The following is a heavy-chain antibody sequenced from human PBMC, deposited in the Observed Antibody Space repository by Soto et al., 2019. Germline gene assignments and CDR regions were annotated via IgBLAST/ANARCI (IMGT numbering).Heavy chain of an antibody. CDR3: VKVSTFYDILTGYYSTNFFDP. V-gene: IGHV3-64D*06. J-gene: IGHJ5*02. D-gene: IGHD3-9*01. CDR2: ISLDGDIT. CDR1: GFTFSAYS. Sequence: GGPLRLSCSASGFTFSAYSMHWFRQSPGKGLQDVSTISLDGDITYYADPFKGRSTTSRDNSKNTLYLQMNSLRPEDRAVYYCVKVSTFYDILTGYYSTNFFDPWGQGTLVTVSS.